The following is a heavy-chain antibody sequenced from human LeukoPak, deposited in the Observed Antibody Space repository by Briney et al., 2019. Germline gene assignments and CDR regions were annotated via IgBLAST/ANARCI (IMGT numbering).Heavy chain of an antibody. D-gene: IGHD2-21*01. CDR3: ARAVCGGGP. CDR1: GFTVSSNY. V-gene: IGHV3-53*01. J-gene: IGHJ5*02. Sequence: GGSLRLSSAASGFTVSSNYMSWVRQAPGKGLEWVSLINSGGSTYYADSVKGRFTISRDNSKNTLYLQMNSLRAEDTAVYYCARAVCGGGPWGQGTLVTVSS. CDR2: INSGGST.